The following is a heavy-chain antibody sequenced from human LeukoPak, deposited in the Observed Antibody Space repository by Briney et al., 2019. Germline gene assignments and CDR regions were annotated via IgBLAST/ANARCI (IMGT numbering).Heavy chain of an antibody. CDR1: GGSISSGGYY. Sequence: PSQTLSLTCTVSGGSISSGGYYWSWIRQPPGKGLEWIGYIYHSGSTYYNPSLKSRVTISVDRSKNQFSLKLSSVTAADTAVYYCARDGDWRYFDYWGQGTLVTVSS. D-gene: IGHD2-21*01. V-gene: IGHV4-30-2*01. CDR2: IYHSGST. J-gene: IGHJ4*02. CDR3: ARDGDWRYFDY.